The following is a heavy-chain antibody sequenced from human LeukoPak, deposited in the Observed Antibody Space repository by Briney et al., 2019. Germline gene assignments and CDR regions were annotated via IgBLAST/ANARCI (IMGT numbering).Heavy chain of an antibody. D-gene: IGHD2-8*02. V-gene: IGHV3-74*01. Sequence: AGGSLSLSCAAPGFTFISYWMHWARKAPGKGLVWVSRINSDGSSTSYADSVKGRFTISRDNAKNTLYLQMNSLRAEDTAVYYCARGTGYNVFDYWGQGTLVTVSS. J-gene: IGHJ4*02. CDR3: ARGTGYNVFDY. CDR1: GFTFISYW. CDR2: INSDGSST.